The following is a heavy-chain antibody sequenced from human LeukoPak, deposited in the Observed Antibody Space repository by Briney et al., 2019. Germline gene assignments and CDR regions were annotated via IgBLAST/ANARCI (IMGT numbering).Heavy chain of an antibody. D-gene: IGHD3-22*01. Sequence: SQTLSLTCTVSGGSITSGDYYWSWIRQPPGKGLEWIAYMYYSGSTYYNPSLKSRVTMSADTSKNQLSLKLSSVTAADTAVYYCARPYYYDSRIDPWGQGILVTVSS. CDR3: ARPYYYDSRIDP. J-gene: IGHJ5*02. CDR2: MYYSGST. CDR1: GGSITSGDYY. V-gene: IGHV4-30-4*01.